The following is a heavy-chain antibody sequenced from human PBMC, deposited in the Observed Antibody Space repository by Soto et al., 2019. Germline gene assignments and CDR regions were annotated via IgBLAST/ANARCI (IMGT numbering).Heavy chain of an antibody. CDR3: ARGPNYYLWYFDY. V-gene: IGHV3-48*02. Sequence: EVQLVESGGGLVQPGGSLRLSCAASGFTFSSYNMNWVRQAPGKGLEWVSYISSTSNTIYYADSVKGRFTISRDNAKNSLYLQMNSLRDEDTAVYYCARGPNYYLWYFDYWGQGTLVTVSS. CDR1: GFTFSSYN. D-gene: IGHD3-3*01. CDR2: ISSTSNTI. J-gene: IGHJ4*02.